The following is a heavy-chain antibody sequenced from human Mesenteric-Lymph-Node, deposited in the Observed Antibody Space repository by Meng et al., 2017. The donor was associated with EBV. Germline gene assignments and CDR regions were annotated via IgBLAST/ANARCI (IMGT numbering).Heavy chain of an antibody. Sequence: HLRESGPGLVRPSETLSLTCTVSGGSISSSSYYWGWIRQPPGKGLEWIGDFYYSENTYYNPSLKSRVTISVDTSKNQFSLKLSSVTAADTAVYYCARRPWSLYCYFDYWGPGTLVTVSS. CDR2: FYYSENT. V-gene: IGHV4-39*07. CDR3: ARRPWSLYCYFDY. D-gene: IGHD1-26*01. CDR1: GGSISSSSYY. J-gene: IGHJ4*02.